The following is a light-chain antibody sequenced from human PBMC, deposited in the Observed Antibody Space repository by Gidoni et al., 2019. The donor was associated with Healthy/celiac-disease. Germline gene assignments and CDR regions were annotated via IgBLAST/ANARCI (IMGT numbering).Light chain of an antibody. Sequence: AIRMTQSPSSFSASTGDRVTITCRASQGISSYLAWYQQKPGKAPKLLIYAASTLQSGVPSRFIGSGSGTDCTLTISCLQSEDFATYYCQQYYSYPRTFGQGTKVEIK. J-gene: IGKJ1*01. CDR1: QGISSY. CDR2: AAS. CDR3: QQYYSYPRT. V-gene: IGKV1-8*01.